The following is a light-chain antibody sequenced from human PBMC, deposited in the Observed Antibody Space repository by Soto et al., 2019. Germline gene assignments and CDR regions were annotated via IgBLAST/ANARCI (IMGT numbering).Light chain of an antibody. J-gene: IGLJ1*01. Sequence: QSVLTQPPSVSAAPGQKATISCSGSSSNIGGNSVSWYQQLPGTAPKLLIYDDNKRPSGIPDRFSGSKSGTSATLGITGVQTGDEADYYCGSWDSSLSAYVFGTGSKVTVL. CDR3: GSWDSSLSAYV. CDR1: SSNIGGNS. V-gene: IGLV1-51*01. CDR2: DDN.